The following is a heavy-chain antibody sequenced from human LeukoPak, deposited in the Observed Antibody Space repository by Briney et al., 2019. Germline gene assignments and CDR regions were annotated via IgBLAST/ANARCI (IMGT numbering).Heavy chain of an antibody. CDR1: GYTFTSYD. D-gene: IGHD6-19*01. V-gene: IGHV1-8*01. CDR3: ARETPGEIAVAANGYFDY. J-gene: IGHJ4*02. CDR2: MNPNSGNT. Sequence: ASVKVSCKASGYTFTSYDINWVRQATGQGLEWMGWMNPNSGNTGYAQKFQGRVTMTRNTSISTAYMELSSLRSEDTGVYYCARETPGEIAVAANGYFDYWGQGTLVTVSS.